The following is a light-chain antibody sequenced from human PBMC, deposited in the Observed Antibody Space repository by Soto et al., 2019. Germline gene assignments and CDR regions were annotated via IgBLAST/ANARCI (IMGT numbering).Light chain of an antibody. V-gene: IGLV1-40*01. J-gene: IGLJ3*02. CDR1: SSNIGAGYD. CDR2: GNS. CDR3: QSYDSSLRGWV. Sequence: QSVLTQPPSVSGAPGQRVTISCTGSSSNIGAGYDVHWYQQLPGTAPKLLIYGNSNRPSGVPDRFSGSKSGTSASLAITGLRAEDEADYYCQSYDSSLRGWVFGGGTKVTV.